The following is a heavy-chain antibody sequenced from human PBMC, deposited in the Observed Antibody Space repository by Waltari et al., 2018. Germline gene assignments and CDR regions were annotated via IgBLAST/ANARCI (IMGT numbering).Heavy chain of an antibody. CDR2: MYPAGSS. Sequence: EVQLLESGGGFIQPGGSLRLSCATSGFTFPDYAMSGGRQAPGKGLRWGSIMYPAGSSYNAGSVEGRFTISRDISNNMLHLQMNRLRLEDSATYYCTTARDEQTAMVYFDNWGQGTLVSVSS. CDR1: GFTFPDYA. V-gene: IGHV3-23*03. J-gene: IGHJ4*02. D-gene: IGHD5-18*01. CDR3: TTARDEQTAMVYFDN.